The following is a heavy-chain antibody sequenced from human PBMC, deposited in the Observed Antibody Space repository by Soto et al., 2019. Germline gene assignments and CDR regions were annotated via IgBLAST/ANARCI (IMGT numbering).Heavy chain of an antibody. Sequence: QVQVQESGPGLVKPSETLSLTCTVSGGSISSSSYYWGWIRQPPGKGLEWIGSIYYSGSTYYNPSLKSRVTISVDTSKNQFSLKLSSVTAADTAVYYCARPGILGYFEYWGQGTLVTVSS. CDR2: IYYSGST. J-gene: IGHJ4*02. CDR1: GGSISSSSYY. V-gene: IGHV4-39*01. CDR3: ARPGILGYFEY. D-gene: IGHD3-3*02.